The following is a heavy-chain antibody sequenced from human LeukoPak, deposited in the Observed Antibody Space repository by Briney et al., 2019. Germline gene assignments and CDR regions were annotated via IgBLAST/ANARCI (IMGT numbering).Heavy chain of an antibody. Sequence: GGSLRLSCAASGFTFSDYYMSWIRQAPGKGLEWVSYISSSSSYTNYADSVKGRFTISRDNAKNSLYLQMNSLRAEDTAVYYCGRAPRYSYGGNWFDPWGQGTLVTVSS. CDR1: GFTFSDYY. CDR3: GRAPRYSYGGNWFDP. D-gene: IGHD5-18*01. J-gene: IGHJ5*02. CDR2: ISSSSSYT. V-gene: IGHV3-11*06.